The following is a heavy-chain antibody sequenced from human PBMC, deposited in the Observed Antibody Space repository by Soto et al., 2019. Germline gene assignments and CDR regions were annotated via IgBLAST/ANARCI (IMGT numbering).Heavy chain of an antibody. CDR1: GFIVNNIF. J-gene: IGHJ1*01. CDR3: ARDILGGSYDFSH. CDR2: ISSDDNT. V-gene: IGHV3-66*01. D-gene: IGHD3-3*01. Sequence: EVQLMESGGGLVQPGGSLRLSCAASGFIVNNIFMNWVRQAPGKGLEWLSTISSDDNTYYAYSVKGRFTISRDSSKNTLYLQMNSLRAEDTAVYHCARDILGGSYDFSHGGQGTLVTVSS.